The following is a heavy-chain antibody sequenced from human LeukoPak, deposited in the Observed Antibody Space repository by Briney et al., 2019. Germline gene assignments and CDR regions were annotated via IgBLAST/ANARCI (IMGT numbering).Heavy chain of an antibody. CDR2: IRFDGSSK. V-gene: IGHV3-30*02. Sequence: GGSLRLSCAASGFIFNSYGLHWVRQAPGKGLEWVAFIRFDGSSKYYADSVKGRFTISRDNSKNTLYLQMNSLKPEDTAVYYCATIDLWGQGTMVTVSS. CDR1: GFIFNSYG. J-gene: IGHJ3*01. D-gene: IGHD1-26*01. CDR3: ATIDL.